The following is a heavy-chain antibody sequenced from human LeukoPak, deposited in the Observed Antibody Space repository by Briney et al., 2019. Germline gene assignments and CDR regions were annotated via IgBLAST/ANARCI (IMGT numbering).Heavy chain of an antibody. CDR1: GFTFSSYS. Sequence: GGSLRLSCAASGFTFSSYSMNWVRQAPGKGLEWVSYISSSSSTIYYADSVKGRFTISRDNAKNSLYLQMNSLRAEDTAVYYCASAFNYYDSSGYSNYWGQGTLVTVSS. CDR2: ISSSSSTI. CDR3: ASAFNYYDSSGYSNY. J-gene: IGHJ4*02. V-gene: IGHV3-48*01. D-gene: IGHD3-22*01.